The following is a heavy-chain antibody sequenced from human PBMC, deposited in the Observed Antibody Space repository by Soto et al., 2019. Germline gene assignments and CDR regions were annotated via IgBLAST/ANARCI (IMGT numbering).Heavy chain of an antibody. CDR2: ISSSGSTI. D-gene: IGHD3-3*01. J-gene: IGHJ6*02. CDR3: ARVPIRGEWLLYPMYYYYYGRDV. V-gene: IGHV3-48*03. CDR1: GFTFSSYE. Sequence: EVQLVESGGGVVQPGGSLRLSCAASGFTFSSYEMNWVRQAPGKGLEWVSYISSSGSTIYYAESVKGRFTISRDNAKNTLYLKMNSMRAEDTAVYYCARVPIRGEWLLYPMYYYYYGRDVWGQGTTVTVSS.